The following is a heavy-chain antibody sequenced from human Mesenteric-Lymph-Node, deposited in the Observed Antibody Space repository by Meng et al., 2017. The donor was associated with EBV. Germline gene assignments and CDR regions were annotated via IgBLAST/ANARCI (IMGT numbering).Heavy chain of an antibody. CDR2: IWYDGSKK. J-gene: IGHJ5*02. V-gene: IGHV3-33*01. D-gene: IGHD4-17*01. Sequence: QVHVVGGGGGVVKHGRTQRLSCAECGVALSSYGMCWGRQAPGKGPEWVAVIWYDGSKKEHADAVKGRFTISRENSKSTLYLQMNSLRAEDTAVYYCARDDNYGEGISWGQGTLVTVSS. CDR3: ARDDNYGEGIS. CDR1: GVALSSYG.